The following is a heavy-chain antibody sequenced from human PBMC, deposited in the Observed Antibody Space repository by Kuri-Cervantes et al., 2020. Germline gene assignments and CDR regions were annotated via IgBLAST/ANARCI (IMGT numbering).Heavy chain of an antibody. V-gene: IGHV3-33*08. CDR2: IWYDGSNK. CDR3: ARAHGDRLPPGY. CDR1: GFTFSSYA. J-gene: IGHJ4*02. D-gene: IGHD2-21*02. Sequence: GESLKISCAASGFTFSSYAMHWVRQAPGKGLEWVAVIWYDGSNKYYADSVKGRFTISRDNSKNTLYLQMNSLRAEDTAVYYCARAHGDRLPPGYWGQGTLVTVSS.